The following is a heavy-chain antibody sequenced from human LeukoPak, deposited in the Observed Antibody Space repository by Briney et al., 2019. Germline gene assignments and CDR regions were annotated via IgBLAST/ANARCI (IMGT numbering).Heavy chain of an antibody. Sequence: SGGSLRLSCAASGFTFSSYSMNWVRQAPGKGLEWVSSISSSSSYIYYADSVKGRFTISRDNAKNSLYLQMNSLRAEDTAVYYCATPEIGAARPFDYWGQGTLVTVSS. D-gene: IGHD6-6*01. CDR3: ATPEIGAARPFDY. CDR2: ISSSSSYI. V-gene: IGHV3-21*01. CDR1: GFTFSSYS. J-gene: IGHJ4*02.